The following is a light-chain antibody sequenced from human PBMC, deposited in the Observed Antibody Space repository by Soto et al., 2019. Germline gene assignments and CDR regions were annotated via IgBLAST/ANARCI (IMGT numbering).Light chain of an antibody. V-gene: IGLV2-8*01. CDR2: EVV. CDR3: QSYDSSNQGV. CDR1: KSDIGVYDF. Sequence: QAVVTQPPSASGSPGQSVTISCTGTKSDIGVYDFVSWYQHHPGKAPRLIIYEVVQRPSGVPDRFSGSKSGNTASLTVSGLQAADEADYYCQSYDSSNQGVFGGGTKLTVL. J-gene: IGLJ3*02.